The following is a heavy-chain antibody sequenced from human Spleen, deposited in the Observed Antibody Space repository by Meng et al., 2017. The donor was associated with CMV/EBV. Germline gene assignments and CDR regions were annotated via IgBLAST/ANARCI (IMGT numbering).Heavy chain of an antibody. J-gene: IGHJ6*02. CDR2: INPNSGGT. V-gene: IGHV1-2*02. CDR1: GYTFTKFH. D-gene: IGHD6-19*01. Sequence: ASVKVSCKASGYTFTKFHIDWVRQAPGQGLEWMGWINPNSGGTNYAQKFQGRVTMTRDTSISTAYMELSRLRSDDTAVYYCARGGGFIAVADYYYYGMDVWGQGTTVTVSS. CDR3: ARGGGFIAVADYYYYGMDV.